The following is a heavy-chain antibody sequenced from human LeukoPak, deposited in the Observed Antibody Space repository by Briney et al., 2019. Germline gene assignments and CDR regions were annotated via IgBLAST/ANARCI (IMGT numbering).Heavy chain of an antibody. CDR1: GFTFSSYS. J-gene: IGHJ4*02. V-gene: IGHV3-21*01. CDR2: ISSSSSYI. CDR3: AGDRLATDLFDY. Sequence: GGSLRLSCAASGFTFSSYSMNWVRQAPGKGLEWVSSISSSSSYIYYADSVKGRFTISRDNAKNSLYLQMNSLRAEDTAVYYCAGDRLATDLFDYWGQGTLVTVSS.